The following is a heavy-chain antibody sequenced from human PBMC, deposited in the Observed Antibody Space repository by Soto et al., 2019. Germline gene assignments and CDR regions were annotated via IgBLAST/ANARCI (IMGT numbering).Heavy chain of an antibody. CDR1: GFTFSSYG. CDR3: AKNPGSSWYLDY. CDR2: ISYDGSNK. J-gene: IGHJ4*02. V-gene: IGHV3-30*18. Sequence: PGGSLRLSCAASGFTFSSYGMHWVRQAPGKGLEWVAVISYDGSNKYYADSVKGRFTISRDNSKNTLYLQMNSLRAEDTAVYYCAKNPGSSWYLDYWGQGTLVTVSS. D-gene: IGHD6-13*01.